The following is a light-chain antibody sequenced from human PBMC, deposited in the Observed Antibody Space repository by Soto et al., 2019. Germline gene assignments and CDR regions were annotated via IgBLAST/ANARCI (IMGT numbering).Light chain of an antibody. V-gene: IGLV1-40*01. CDR2: GNS. J-gene: IGLJ2*01. CDR1: SSNIGAGYD. CDR3: QSYDSSLSGSVV. Sequence: QSVLTQPPSVSGAPGQRVTISCTGSSSNIGAGYDVHWYQQLPGTAPKLLIYGNSTRPSGVPDRFSGSKSGTSASLAITGLQAEDEADYYSQSYDSSLSGSVVVGGGTKLTVL.